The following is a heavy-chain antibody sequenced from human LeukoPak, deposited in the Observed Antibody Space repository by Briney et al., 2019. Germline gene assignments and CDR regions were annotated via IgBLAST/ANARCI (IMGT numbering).Heavy chain of an antibody. CDR1: GFTFSSYS. D-gene: IGHD3-22*01. J-gene: IGHJ4*02. V-gene: IGHV3-21*01. Sequence: GGSLRLSCAASGFTFSSYSMNWVRQAPGKGLEWVSSISSSSSYIYYADSVKGRFTISRDNAKNSLYLQMNSLRAEDTAVYYCARAPSYYYDSSGYYYNWVQGTLVTVSS. CDR2: ISSSSSYI. CDR3: ARAPSYYYDSSGYYYN.